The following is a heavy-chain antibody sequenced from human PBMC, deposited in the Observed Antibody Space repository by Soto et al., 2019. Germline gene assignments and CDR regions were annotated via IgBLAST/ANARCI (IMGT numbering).Heavy chain of an antibody. CDR1: GGSMSSSNYY. CDR3: ATYGGGTGRFDY. J-gene: IGHJ4*02. D-gene: IGHD4-17*01. Sequence: SETLSLTCTVSGGSMSSSNYYWGWIRQPPGKGLEWIGSGTTYYNPSLRSRVTISVDTSKNQLSLKLNSVTAADTAVYYCATYGGGTGRFDYWGQGALVTVSS. CDR2: SGTT. V-gene: IGHV4-39*01.